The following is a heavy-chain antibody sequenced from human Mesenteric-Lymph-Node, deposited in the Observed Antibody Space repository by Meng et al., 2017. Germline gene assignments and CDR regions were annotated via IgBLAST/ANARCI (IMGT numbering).Heavy chain of an antibody. V-gene: IGHV3-30*04. D-gene: IGHD3-22*01. CDR2: ISYDGSNK. CDR1: GFTFSSYA. Sequence: GESLKISCAASGFTFSSYAMHWVRQAPGKGLEWVAVISYDGSNKYYADSVKGRFTISRDNSKNTLYLQMNSLRAEDTAVYYCARAQPKYYYDSSGYDRAYAFDIWGQGTMVTVSS. J-gene: IGHJ3*02. CDR3: ARAQPKYYYDSSGYDRAYAFDI.